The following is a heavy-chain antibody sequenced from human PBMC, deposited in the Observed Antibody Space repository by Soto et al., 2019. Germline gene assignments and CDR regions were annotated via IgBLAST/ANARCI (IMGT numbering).Heavy chain of an antibody. CDR2: ISWNSGSI. J-gene: IGHJ4*02. Sequence: GGSLRLSCAASGFTFDDYAMHWVRQAPGKGLEWVSGISWNSGSIGYADSVKGRFTISRDNAKNSLYLQMNSLRAEDTALYYCAKGPSYDYIWGSYRFDYWGQGTLVTVSS. CDR1: GFTFDDYA. D-gene: IGHD3-16*02. V-gene: IGHV3-9*01. CDR3: AKGPSYDYIWGSYRFDY.